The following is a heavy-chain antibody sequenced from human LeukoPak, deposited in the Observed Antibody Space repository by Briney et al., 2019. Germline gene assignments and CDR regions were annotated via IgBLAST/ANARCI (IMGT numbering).Heavy chain of an antibody. J-gene: IGHJ4*02. V-gene: IGHV1-2*02. CDR2: INPNSGGT. Sequence: GASVKVSCKASGYTFTAYYIHWVRQAPGQGLEWMGWINPNSGGTNYAQSFQGRVTMTSDTSTYTTHMELSRLRSDDTAVYYRARSDVVVVTATTHFDYWGQGTLVTVSS. D-gene: IGHD2-15*01. CDR1: GYTFTAYY. CDR3: ARSDVVVVTATTHFDY.